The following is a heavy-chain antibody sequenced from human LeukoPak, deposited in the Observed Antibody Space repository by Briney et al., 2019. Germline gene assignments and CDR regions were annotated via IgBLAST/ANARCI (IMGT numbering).Heavy chain of an antibody. Sequence: GGSLRLSCTASGFTFSIYWMSWVRQAPGKGLDWVANIKPDGSEQYYVDSVRGRFTVSRDNAKNSLYLQMNSLSAEDTAVYYCARDQFSSSWYSDYWGQGTLVTVSS. CDR3: ARDQFSSSWYSDY. J-gene: IGHJ4*02. CDR1: GFTFSIYW. V-gene: IGHV3-7*01. CDR2: IKPDGSEQ. D-gene: IGHD6-13*01.